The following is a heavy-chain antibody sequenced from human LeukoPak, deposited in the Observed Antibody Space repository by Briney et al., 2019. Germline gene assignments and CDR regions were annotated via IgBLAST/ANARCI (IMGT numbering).Heavy chain of an antibody. J-gene: IGHJ6*02. Sequence: GESLKISCKGSGYSFTGYWIGWVRQMPGKGLEWMGIIYPGDSDTRYSPSFQGQVTISADKSISTAYLQWSSLKASDTAMYYCARLDSSGYYYYGMDVWGRGTTVTVSS. CDR3: ARLDSSGYYYYGMDV. CDR2: IYPGDSDT. V-gene: IGHV5-51*01. D-gene: IGHD3-22*01. CDR1: GYSFTGYW.